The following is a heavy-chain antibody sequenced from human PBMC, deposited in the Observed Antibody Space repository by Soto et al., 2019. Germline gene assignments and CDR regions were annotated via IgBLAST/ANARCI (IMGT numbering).Heavy chain of an antibody. CDR3: AMSEEWLVSRLDS. D-gene: IGHD6-19*01. CDR2: ISYDGNTI. J-gene: IGHJ4*02. V-gene: IGHV3-30-3*01. CDR1: GFTLSSYS. Sequence: QVQLVESGGGVIQPGRSLRLSCVASGFTLSSYSMHWVRQAPGKGLEWLAVISYDGNTIYYADSVKGRFSFSRDNSKNSLYVQMTSLRPEDTALYYCAMSEEWLVSRLDSWGQGAMVTVSS.